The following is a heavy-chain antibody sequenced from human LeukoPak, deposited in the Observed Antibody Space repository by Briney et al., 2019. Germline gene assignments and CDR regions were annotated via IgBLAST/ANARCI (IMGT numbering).Heavy chain of an antibody. J-gene: IGHJ6*02. Sequence: SETLSLTCTVSGGSISSYYWSWIRQPPGKGLEWIGYIYYSGSTNYNPSLKSRVTISVDTSQNQFSLNLSSVTAADTAVYYCARATMSPYYYYYGMDVWGQGTTVTVSS. CDR2: IYYSGST. CDR1: GGSISSYY. V-gene: IGHV4-59*01. CDR3: ARATMSPYYYYYGMDV. D-gene: IGHD3-10*02.